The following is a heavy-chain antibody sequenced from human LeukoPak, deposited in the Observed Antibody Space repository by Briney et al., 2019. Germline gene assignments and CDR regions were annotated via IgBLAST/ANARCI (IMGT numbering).Heavy chain of an antibody. J-gene: IGHJ4*02. V-gene: IGHV5-51*01. CDR2: IYPGDSDT. CDR3: ARRRTTVTRDY. Sequence: GESLKISCQASGYSFTSFLIGWVRQMPGKGLEWMGIIYPGDSDTRYSPSFQGQVTISADKSISTAYLQWSSLKASDTAMYYCARRRTTVTRDYWGQGTLVTVSS. D-gene: IGHD4-17*01. CDR1: GYSFTSFL.